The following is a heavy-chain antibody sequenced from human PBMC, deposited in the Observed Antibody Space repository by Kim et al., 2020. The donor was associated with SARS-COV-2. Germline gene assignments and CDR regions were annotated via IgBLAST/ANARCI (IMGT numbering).Heavy chain of an antibody. CDR1: GFTFSSYA. D-gene: IGHD4-4*01. CDR3: AKGGSKGQHLRHHYYYYYGMDV. Sequence: GGSLRLSCAASGFTFSSYAMSWVRQAPGKGLEWVSAISGSGGSTYYADSVKGRFTISRDNSKNTLYLQMNSLRAEDTAVYYCAKGGSKGQHLRHHYYYYYGMDVWGQGTTVTVSS. CDR2: ISGSGGST. J-gene: IGHJ6*02. V-gene: IGHV3-23*01.